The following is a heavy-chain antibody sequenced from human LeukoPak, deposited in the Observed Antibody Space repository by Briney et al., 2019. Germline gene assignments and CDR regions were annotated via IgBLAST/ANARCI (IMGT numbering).Heavy chain of an antibody. CDR2: VYYSGST. J-gene: IGHJ4*02. CDR1: GGSISGSSYY. CDR3: ARFEYSSSSLDF. Sequence: SETLSLTCTVSGGSISGSSYYWGWLRPSPGMGLEWLGNVYYSGSTYYNPSLKSRVTVSVDTSMNQFSLKVSSVTAEDTAVYYCARFEYSSSSLDFWGQGTLVTVSS. V-gene: IGHV4-39*01. D-gene: IGHD6-6*01.